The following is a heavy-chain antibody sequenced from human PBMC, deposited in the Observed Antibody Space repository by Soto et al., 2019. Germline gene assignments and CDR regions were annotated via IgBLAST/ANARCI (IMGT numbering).Heavy chain of an antibody. D-gene: IGHD5-12*01. Sequence: QVQMVRSGAEVKKPRSSVKVSCKASGGTFSRYTISWVREAPGQGHGWMGRIIPILGIANYAQKFQGRVTITADKSTSTAYMELSSLRSEDTAVYYCASMNSGYDYFAPRSDYWGQGTLVTVSS. CDR2: IIPILGIA. J-gene: IGHJ4*02. CDR1: GGTFSRYT. V-gene: IGHV1-69*02. CDR3: ASMNSGYDYFAPRSDY.